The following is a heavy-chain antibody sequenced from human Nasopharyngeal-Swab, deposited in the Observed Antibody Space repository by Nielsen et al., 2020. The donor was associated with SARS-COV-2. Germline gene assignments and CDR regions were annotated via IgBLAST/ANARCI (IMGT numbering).Heavy chain of an antibody. CDR1: GFTFGDSS. CDR2: IRSKTYGGPT. J-gene: IGHJ4*02. CDR3: ARSGDVYNFYLDY. V-gene: IGHV3-49*04. D-gene: IGHD5-24*01. Sequence: GESLKISCTTSGFTFGDSSMSWVRQAPGKGLEWVGFIRSKTYGGPTEYAASVKGRFTISRDDSRGIAYLQMNSLRTEDTAVYYCARSGDVYNFYLDYWGQGTLVTVSS.